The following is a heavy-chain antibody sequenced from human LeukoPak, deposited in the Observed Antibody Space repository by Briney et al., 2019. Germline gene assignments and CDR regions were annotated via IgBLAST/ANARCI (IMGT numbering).Heavy chain of an antibody. V-gene: IGHV3-74*01. Sequence: SGGSLRLSCAASGFIFSLYCMHWVRQAPGKGPMWVSRICPDGTGISYADSVKARFTTSRDNAKNTVYLQMNGLREEDTAVYYCVRDFRSADYRGQGTLVTVSS. J-gene: IGHJ4*02. CDR3: VRDFRSADY. CDR2: ICPDGTGI. CDR1: GFIFSLYC.